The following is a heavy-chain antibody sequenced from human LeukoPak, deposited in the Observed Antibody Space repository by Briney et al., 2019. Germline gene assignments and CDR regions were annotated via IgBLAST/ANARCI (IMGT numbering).Heavy chain of an antibody. D-gene: IGHD1-26*01. CDR3: ARQRYSGSYYDQNPYFDY. CDR2: IYPGDSDT. Sequence: GESLKISCKGSGYSFTSYWIGWVRQMPGKGLEWMGIIYPGDSDTRYSPSFQGQVTTSADKSISTAYLQWSSLKASDTAMYYCARQRYSGSYYDQNPYFDYWGQGTLVTVSS. CDR1: GYSFTSYW. V-gene: IGHV5-51*01. J-gene: IGHJ4*02.